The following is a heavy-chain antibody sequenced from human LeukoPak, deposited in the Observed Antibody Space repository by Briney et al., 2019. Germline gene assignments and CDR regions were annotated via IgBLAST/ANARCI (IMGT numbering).Heavy chain of an antibody. Sequence: PGGSLRLSCTASAFTVSGNYMNWVRQAPGKGLEWVGFIRSKAYGGTTEYAASVKGRFTISRDDSKSIAYLQMNSLKTEDTAVYYCTRDPEYSGIDYWGQGTLVTVSS. CDR3: TRDPEYSGIDY. D-gene: IGHD1-26*01. J-gene: IGHJ4*02. CDR2: IRSKAYGGTT. V-gene: IGHV3-49*04. CDR1: AFTVSGNY.